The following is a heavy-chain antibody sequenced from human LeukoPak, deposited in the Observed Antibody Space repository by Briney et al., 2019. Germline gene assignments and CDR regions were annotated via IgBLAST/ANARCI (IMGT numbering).Heavy chain of an antibody. CDR3: AKAPIYGSGSHSFDY. CDR2: ISSSGSTI. D-gene: IGHD3-10*01. J-gene: IGHJ4*02. CDR1: GFTFSSYE. V-gene: IGHV3-48*03. Sequence: GGSLRLSCAASGFTFSSYEMNWVRQAPGKGLEWVSYISSSGSTIYYADSVKGRFTISRDNAKNSLYLQMNSLRAEDTAVYYCAKAPIYGSGSHSFDYWGQGTLVTVSS.